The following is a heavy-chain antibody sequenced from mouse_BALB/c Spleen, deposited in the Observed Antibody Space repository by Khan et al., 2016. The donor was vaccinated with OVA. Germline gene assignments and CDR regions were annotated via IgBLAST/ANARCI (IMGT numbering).Heavy chain of an antibody. CDR1: GFTFSDYG. V-gene: IGHV5-15*02. CDR2: ISNLAYSI. J-gene: IGHJ4*01. D-gene: IGHD2-14*01. CDR3: ARGGRYGLYAMDY. Sequence: EVELVESGGGLVQPGGSRKLSCAASGFTFSDYGMAWVRQTPGKGPEWVAFISNLAYSIYYADTVTGRFTISRENAKNTLYLVMSSLRSEDTAMFYCARGGRYGLYAMDYWGQGTSVTVSS.